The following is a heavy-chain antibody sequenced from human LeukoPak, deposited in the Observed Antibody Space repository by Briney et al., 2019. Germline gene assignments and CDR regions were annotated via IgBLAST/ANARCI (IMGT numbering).Heavy chain of an antibody. V-gene: IGHV4-59*01. CDR3: ASRLRYFGGLAFYF. CDR2: IYYSGST. Sequence: SETLSLTCTVSGGSISSYYWSWIRQPPGKGLEWIGYIYYSGSTNYNPSLKSRVTMSADTSKNQFSLKLSSVTAADTAVYYCASRLRYFGGLAFYFWGQGAIVTVSS. CDR1: GGSISSYY. D-gene: IGHD3-9*01. J-gene: IGHJ3*01.